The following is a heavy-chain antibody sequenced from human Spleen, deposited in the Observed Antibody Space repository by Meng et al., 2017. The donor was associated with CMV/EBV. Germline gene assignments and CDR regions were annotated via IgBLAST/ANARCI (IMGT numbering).Heavy chain of an antibody. V-gene: IGHV1-46*01. CDR2: IKPSEGFT. CDR1: GYTFSSHY. J-gene: IGHJ4*02. Sequence: ASVKVSCKTSGYTFSSHYMHWVRKAPGQGLEWMGIIKPSEGFTDYTQKFQGRLSMTRDTATSTVYMELTSLRSEDTALYYCARAVRGNRGPHDYWGQGTLVTVSS. D-gene: IGHD7-27*01. CDR3: ARAVRGNRGPHDY.